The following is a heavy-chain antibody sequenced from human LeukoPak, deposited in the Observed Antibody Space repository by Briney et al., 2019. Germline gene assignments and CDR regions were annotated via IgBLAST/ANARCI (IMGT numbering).Heavy chain of an antibody. CDR1: GFTLRVFN. D-gene: IGHD3-10*01. CDR3: ARDFYGSVES. J-gene: IGHJ4*02. CDR2: ISSSSSTI. Sequence: PGGSLRLSCAASGFTLRVFNMYCVLQAPGKGLEWLSYISSSSSTIYYSDSVKGRFTISRDNAKNSLYLQMNSLRDEDTAIYYCARDFYGSVESWGQGTLVTVSS. V-gene: IGHV3-48*02.